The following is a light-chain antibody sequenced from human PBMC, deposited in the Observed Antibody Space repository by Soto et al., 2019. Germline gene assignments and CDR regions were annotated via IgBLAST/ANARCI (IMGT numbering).Light chain of an antibody. V-gene: IGLV1-40*01. Sequence: QSVLTQPPSVSGAPGQRVTISCTGSSCNIGAGYDVHWYQQLPGTAPKLLIYGNSNRPSGVPDRFSGSKSGTSASLAITGLQAEDEADYYCQSYDSSLSGSVVFGVGTKVTVL. J-gene: IGLJ2*01. CDR3: QSYDSSLSGSVV. CDR1: SCNIGAGYD. CDR2: GNS.